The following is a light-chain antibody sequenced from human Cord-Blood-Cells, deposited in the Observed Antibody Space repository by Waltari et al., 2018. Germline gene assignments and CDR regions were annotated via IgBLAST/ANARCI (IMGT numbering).Light chain of an antibody. J-gene: IGLJ1*01. CDR3: SSYAGSNNYV. V-gene: IGLV2-8*01. Sequence: QSALTQPPSASGSPGQSVTISCTGTSSDVGGYNYVSCYQPHPGKAPNLIIYEVSKRPSGVPDRFSASRAGNTASLIVSGLQAEDEADYYCSSYAGSNNYVFGTGTKVTVL. CDR1: SSDVGGYNY. CDR2: EVS.